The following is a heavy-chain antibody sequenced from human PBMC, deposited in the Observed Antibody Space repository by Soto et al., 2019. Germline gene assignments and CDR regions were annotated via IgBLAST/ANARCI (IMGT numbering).Heavy chain of an antibody. Sequence: SETLSLTCTVSNGSLSSNYWSWIRQSPGKGLEWIGNIYYSGSTNYNPSLKSRVTMSVDTSKNQFTLKLSSVTAADTGVYFCAGYFMVPVDFFDYWGQGTLVTVSS. J-gene: IGHJ4*02. CDR1: NGSLSSNY. CDR3: AGYFMVPVDFFDY. D-gene: IGHD3-10*01. V-gene: IGHV4-59*01. CDR2: IYYSGST.